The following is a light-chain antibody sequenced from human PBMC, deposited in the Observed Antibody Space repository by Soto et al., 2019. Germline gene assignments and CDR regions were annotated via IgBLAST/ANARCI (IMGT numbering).Light chain of an antibody. CDR2: KAS. CDR1: QSVSNW. J-gene: IGKJ1*01. Sequence: DIQMTQSPSTLYASIGDRVTITCRASQSVSNWLAWYQQKPGKAPKLLIYKASSLESGVPSRFSGRGSGTDFTLTISSLQPGDFATYYCQQYDSYSPTFGQGTKVEIK. V-gene: IGKV1-5*03. CDR3: QQYDSYSPT.